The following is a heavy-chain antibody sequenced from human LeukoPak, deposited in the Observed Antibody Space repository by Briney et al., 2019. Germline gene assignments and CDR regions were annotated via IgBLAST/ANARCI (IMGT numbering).Heavy chain of an antibody. V-gene: IGHV1-69*04. D-gene: IGHD2-15*01. CDR2: IIPILGIA. CDR3: ARDCSGGSCYDY. CDR1: GGTFSSYA. Sequence: SVKVSCKASGGTFSSYAISWVRQAPGQGLEWMGRIIPILGIANYAQKFQGRVTITADKSTSTAYMGLSSLRSEDTAVYYCARDCSGGSCYDYWGQGTLVTVSS. J-gene: IGHJ4*02.